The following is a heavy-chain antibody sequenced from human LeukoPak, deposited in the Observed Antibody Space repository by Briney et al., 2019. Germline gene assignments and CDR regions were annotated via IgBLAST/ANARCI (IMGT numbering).Heavy chain of an antibody. CDR2: IIPIVGTA. V-gene: IGHV1-69*13. J-gene: IGHJ6*02. CDR1: GGTFSSYA. D-gene: IGHD2-2*01. CDR3: ARSSPVVVPAAMSYYYYGMDV. Sequence: GASVKVYCKASGGTFSSYAISWVRQAPGQGLEWMGGIIPIVGTANYAQKFQGRVTITADESTSTAYMELSSLRSEDTAVYYCARSSPVVVPAAMSYYYYGMDVWGQGTTVTVSS.